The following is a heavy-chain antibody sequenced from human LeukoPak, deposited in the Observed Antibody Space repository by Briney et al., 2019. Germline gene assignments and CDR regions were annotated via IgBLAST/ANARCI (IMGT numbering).Heavy chain of an antibody. Sequence: GASVKVSCKASGYTFTSYGISWVQQAPGQGLEWMGWISAYNGNTNYAQKLQGRVTMTTDTSTSTAYMELRSLRSDDTAVYYCARAQSRGISIVVVPAAHLAWFDPWGQGTLITVSS. J-gene: IGHJ5*02. D-gene: IGHD2-2*01. V-gene: IGHV1-18*01. CDR3: ARAQSRGISIVVVPAAHLAWFDP. CDR1: GYTFTSYG. CDR2: ISAYNGNT.